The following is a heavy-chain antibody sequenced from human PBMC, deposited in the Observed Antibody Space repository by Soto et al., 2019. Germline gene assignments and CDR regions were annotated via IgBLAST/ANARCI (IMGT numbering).Heavy chain of an antibody. CDR2: IWYDGSNK. V-gene: IGHV3-33*06. CDR1: GFAFSSYG. D-gene: IGHD6-13*01. Sequence: QVQLVESGGGVVQSGRSLRLSCAASGFAFSSYGMHWVRQTSGKGLEWVAVIWYDGSNKYYADSVKGRFTISRDNSKNPLYLQMNSLRAEDTAVYYCAKDDGYSRNWGQGTLVTVSS. CDR3: AKDDGYSRN. J-gene: IGHJ4*02.